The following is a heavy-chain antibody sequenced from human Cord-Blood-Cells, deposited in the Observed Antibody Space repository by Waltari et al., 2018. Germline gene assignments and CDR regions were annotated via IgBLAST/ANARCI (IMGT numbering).Heavy chain of an antibody. CDR1: GGSISSSSYY. D-gene: IGHD3-3*01. Sequence: QLQLQESGPGLVKPSETLSLTCTVSGGSISSSSYYWGWIRQPPGKGLEWIGRIYYSGSTYYNPSLKSRVTISVDTSKNQFSLKLSSVTAADTAVYYCARSKFGTFDIWGQGTMVTVSS. V-gene: IGHV4-39*01. CDR3: ARSKFGTFDI. J-gene: IGHJ3*02. CDR2: IYYSGST.